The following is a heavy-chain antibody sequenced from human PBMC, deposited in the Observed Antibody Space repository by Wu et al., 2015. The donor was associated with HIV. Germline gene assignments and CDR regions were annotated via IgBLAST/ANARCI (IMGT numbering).Heavy chain of an antibody. CDR3: ARARTYSSSWYLGHAFDI. D-gene: IGHD6-13*01. Sequence: QVQLVQSGAEVKKPGASVKVSCKASGYTFTSYGISWVRQAPGQGLEWMGWISAYNGNTNYAQKLQGRVTMTTDTSTSTAYMELRSLRSDDTAVYYCARARTYSSSWYLGHAFDIWGQGTMVTVSS. J-gene: IGHJ3*02. V-gene: IGHV1-18*01. CDR1: GYTFTSYG. CDR2: ISAYNGNT.